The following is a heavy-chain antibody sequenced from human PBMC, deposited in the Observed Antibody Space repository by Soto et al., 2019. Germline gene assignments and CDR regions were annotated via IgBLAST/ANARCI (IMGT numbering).Heavy chain of an antibody. CDR2: IYTSGST. CDR3: AREWEWDIVVVPDV. CDR1: GGSISRYY. D-gene: IGHD2-2*01. Sequence: SETLSLTCTVSGGSISRYYWSWIRQPAGKGLEWIGRIYTSGSTNYNPSLKSRVTMSVDTSKNQFSLKLSSVTAAETAVYYCAREWEWDIVVVPDVWGQGTTVTVSS. J-gene: IGHJ6*02. V-gene: IGHV4-4*07.